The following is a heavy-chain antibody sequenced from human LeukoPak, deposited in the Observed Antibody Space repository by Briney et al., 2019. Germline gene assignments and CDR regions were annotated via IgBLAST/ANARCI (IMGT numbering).Heavy chain of an antibody. CDR2: INHSGST. Sequence: PSETLSLTCAVYGGSFSGYYWSWIRQPPGKGLEWIGEINHSGSTNYNPSLKSRVTISVDTSKNQFSLKLSSVTAADTAVYYCARIDQWLVPFDYWGQGTLVTVSS. D-gene: IGHD6-19*01. V-gene: IGHV4-34*01. CDR1: GGSFSGYY. CDR3: ARIDQWLVPFDY. J-gene: IGHJ4*02.